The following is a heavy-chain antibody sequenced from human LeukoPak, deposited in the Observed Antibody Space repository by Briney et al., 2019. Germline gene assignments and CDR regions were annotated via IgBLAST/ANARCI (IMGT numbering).Heavy chain of an antibody. V-gene: IGHV3-21*01. J-gene: IGHJ5*02. CDR2: ISTSSSYI. CDR1: GFTFISYA. D-gene: IGHD2-15*01. CDR3: ARGADGVSSNSRGWFDP. Sequence: GGSLRLSCAASGFTFISYAIHWVRQAPGKGLEWVSSISTSSSYIYYADSVKGRFTISRDNARNSLYLQMNTLRAEDTAVYSCARGADGVSSNSRGWFDPWGQGTLVTVSS.